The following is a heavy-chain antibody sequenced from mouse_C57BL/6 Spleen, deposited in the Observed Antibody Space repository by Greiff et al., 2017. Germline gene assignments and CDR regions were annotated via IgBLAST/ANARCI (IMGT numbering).Heavy chain of an antibody. CDR2: ISDGGSYT. CDR3: ARVYYSNGAY. D-gene: IGHD2-5*01. V-gene: IGHV5-4*03. J-gene: IGHJ3*01. Sequence: EVKLMESGGGLVKPGGSLKLSCAASGFTFSSYAMSWVRQTPEKRLEWVATISDGGSYTYYPDNVKGRFTISRDNAKNNLYLQMSHLKSEDTAMYYCARVYYSNGAYWGQGTLVTVSA. CDR1: GFTFSSYA.